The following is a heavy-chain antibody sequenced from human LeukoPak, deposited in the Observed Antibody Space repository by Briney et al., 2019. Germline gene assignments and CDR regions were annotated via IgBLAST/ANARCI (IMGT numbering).Heavy chain of an antibody. CDR3: TRDGGVAVTPLDFDF. CDR1: GASISSHY. CDR2: VSYSGST. V-gene: IGHV4-59*11. J-gene: IGHJ4*02. D-gene: IGHD6-19*01. Sequence: SETLSLTCTVSGASISSHYWSWIRQSPGKGLEWIGYVSYSGSTDYNPSLKGRVTLSVDTSKNQISLRLSSVTAADTAVYYCTRDGGVAVTPLDFDFWGQGTLVTVSS.